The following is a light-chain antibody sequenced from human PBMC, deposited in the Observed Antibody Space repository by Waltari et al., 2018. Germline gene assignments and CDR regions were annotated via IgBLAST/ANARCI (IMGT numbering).Light chain of an antibody. CDR1: QGISSW. J-gene: IGKJ1*01. Sequence: DIQLTQSPSFLSASVGDTVTITCRASQGISSWLAWYQQEPGKAPKLLIYGASTLQSGVPSRFSGSGSGTEFTLTISSLQPEDFATYFCQQNNLYPRTFGQGTKVEIK. CDR2: GAS. V-gene: IGKV1-9*01. CDR3: QQNNLYPRT.